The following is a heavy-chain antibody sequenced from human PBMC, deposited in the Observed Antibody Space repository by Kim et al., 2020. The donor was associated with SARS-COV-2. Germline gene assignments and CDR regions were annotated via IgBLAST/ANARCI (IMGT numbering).Heavy chain of an antibody. CDR3: ANDYDILTGYYSNSYDAFDI. Sequence: GGSLRLSCAASGFTFSSYAMSWVRQAPGKGLEWVSAISGSGGSTYYADSVKGRFTISRDNSKNTLYLQMNSLRAEDTAVYYCANDYDILTGYYSNSYDAFDIWGQGTMVTVSS. CDR2: ISGSGGST. J-gene: IGHJ3*02. CDR1: GFTFSSYA. V-gene: IGHV3-23*01. D-gene: IGHD3-9*01.